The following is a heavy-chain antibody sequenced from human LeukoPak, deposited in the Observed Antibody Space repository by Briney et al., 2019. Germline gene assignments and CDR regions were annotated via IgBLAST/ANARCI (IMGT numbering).Heavy chain of an antibody. D-gene: IGHD6-13*01. CDR1: GGSVSSANYY. J-gene: IGHJ5*02. CDR3: ARSGSRSPTPDLNWFDP. CDR2: IYHSGDT. Sequence: PSETLSLTCTVSGGSVSSANYYWSWIRQPPGKGLEWIGYIYHSGDTYYTPSLKSRVTMSLDRTENQFSLKLSSVTAADTAVYYCARSGSRSPTPDLNWFDPWGQGTLVTVSS. V-gene: IGHV4-30-2*01.